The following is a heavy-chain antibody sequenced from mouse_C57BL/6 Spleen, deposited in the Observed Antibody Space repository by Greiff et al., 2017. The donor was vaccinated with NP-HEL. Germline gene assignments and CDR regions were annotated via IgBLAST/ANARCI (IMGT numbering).Heavy chain of an antibody. CDR1: GYTFTSYW. J-gene: IGHJ2*01. D-gene: IGHD1-1*01. V-gene: IGHV1-64*01. CDR2: IHPNSGST. Sequence: QVQLQQSGAELVKPGASVKLSCKASGYTFTSYWMHWVKQRPGQGLEWIGMIHPNSGSTNYNEKFKSKATLTVDKSSSTAYMQLSSLTSEDSAVYYCAPYYYGSSVDYWGQGTTLTVSS. CDR3: APYYYGSSVDY.